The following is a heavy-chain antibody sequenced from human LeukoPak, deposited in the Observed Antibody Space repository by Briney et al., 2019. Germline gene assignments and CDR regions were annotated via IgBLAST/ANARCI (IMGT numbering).Heavy chain of an antibody. J-gene: IGHJ6*03. CDR3: ARPAASLGYYYYYMDV. CDR2: IIPIFGTA. CDR1: GGTFISYA. Sequence: SVKVSCKASGGTFISYAISWVRQAPGQGLEWMGGIIPIFGTANYAQKFQGRVTITADESTSTAYMELSSLRSEDTAVYYCARPAASLGYYYYYMDVWGKGTTVTVSS. D-gene: IGHD2-2*01. V-gene: IGHV1-69*13.